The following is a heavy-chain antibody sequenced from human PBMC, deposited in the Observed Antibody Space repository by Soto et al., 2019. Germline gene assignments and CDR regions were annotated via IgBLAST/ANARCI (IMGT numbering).Heavy chain of an antibody. J-gene: IGHJ4*02. CDR2: INAGNGNT. V-gene: IGHV1-3*01. D-gene: IGHD6-6*01. CDR1: GYIFTSYN. CDR3: ARDRRIAARPTSPLY. Sequence: ASVKVSCTASGYIFTSYNINWVRQAAGQRLEWMGWINAGNGNTKYSQKFQGRVTITRDTSASTAYMELSSLRSEDTAVYYCARDRRIAARPTSPLYWGQGTLVTVSS.